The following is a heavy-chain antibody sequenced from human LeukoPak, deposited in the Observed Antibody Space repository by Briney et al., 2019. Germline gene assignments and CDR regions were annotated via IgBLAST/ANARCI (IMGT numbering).Heavy chain of an antibody. V-gene: IGHV4-59*11. CDR1: GGSISSHY. Sequence: SETLSLTCTVSGGSISSHYWSWIRQPPGKGLEWIGYIYYSGSTNYNPSLKSRVTISVDTSKNQFSLKLSSVTAADTAVYYCARGSRIAARWGEFDYWGQGTLVTVSS. CDR2: IYYSGST. D-gene: IGHD6-6*01. J-gene: IGHJ4*02. CDR3: ARGSRIAARWGEFDY.